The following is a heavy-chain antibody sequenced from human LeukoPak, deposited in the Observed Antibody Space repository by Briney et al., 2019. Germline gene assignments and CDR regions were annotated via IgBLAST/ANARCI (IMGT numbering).Heavy chain of an antibody. CDR2: ISSSISST. J-gene: IGHJ4*02. Sequence: GGSLRLSCAASGFTFSSYAVTWVRQAPGKGLEWVSYISSSISSTSYADSVKGRFTISRDNAKNSLYLQMNSLRAEDTAVYYCARVNRMVPGYCSGGSCPGDYWGQGTLVTVSS. D-gene: IGHD2-15*01. CDR3: ARVNRMVPGYCSGGSCPGDY. V-gene: IGHV3-48*01. CDR1: GFTFSSYA.